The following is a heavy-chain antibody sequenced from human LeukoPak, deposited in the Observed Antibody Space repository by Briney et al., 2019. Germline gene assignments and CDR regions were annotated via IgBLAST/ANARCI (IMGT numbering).Heavy chain of an antibody. CDR3: ITPLPYSAQ. J-gene: IGHJ4*02. CDR1: GLTFSSHW. Sequence: AGGSLRLSCAASGLTFSSHWMHWVRQAPGKGLEWVGRIKPKTDGETTEYAAPVKDRFSISRDDSKSMMYLQMNSLKTEDTAVYYCITPLPYSAQGGQGTLVTVSS. CDR2: IKPKTDGETT. D-gene: IGHD2-21*01. V-gene: IGHV3-15*07.